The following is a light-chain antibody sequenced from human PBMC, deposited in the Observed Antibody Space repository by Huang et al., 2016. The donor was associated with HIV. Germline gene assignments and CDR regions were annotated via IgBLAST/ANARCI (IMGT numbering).Light chain of an antibody. CDR1: QSIRYSY. V-gene: IGKV3-20*01. J-gene: IGKJ2*01. Sequence: EIVLTQSPGTLSLSPGEGATLSCRASQSIRYSYLAWYQHKPGQAPRLLIYGASRRATGSPDRFRGSGSGTDFTLTISRLEPEDFAVYFCHQYGTSPRTFGQGTNLEIK. CDR3: HQYGTSPRT. CDR2: GAS.